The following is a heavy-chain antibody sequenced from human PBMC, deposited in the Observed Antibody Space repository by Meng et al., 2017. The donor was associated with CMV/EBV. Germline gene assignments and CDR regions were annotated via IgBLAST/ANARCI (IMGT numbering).Heavy chain of an antibody. J-gene: IGHJ4*02. Sequence: GGSLRLSCAASGFTFSSYGMHWARQAPGQGLEWVSSISSSSSYIYSADSVKGRFTISRDNAKNSLYLQMNSLRAEDTAVYYCARAIGVVIKIERLSLYYFDYWGQGTLVTVSS. CDR3: ARAIGVVIKIERLSLYYFDY. CDR2: ISSSSSYI. CDR1: GFTFSSYG. D-gene: IGHD3-3*01. V-gene: IGHV3-21*01.